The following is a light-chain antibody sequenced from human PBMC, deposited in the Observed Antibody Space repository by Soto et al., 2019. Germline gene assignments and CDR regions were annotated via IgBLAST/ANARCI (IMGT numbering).Light chain of an antibody. CDR2: EIN. J-gene: IGLJ1*01. Sequence: SALTQPPSASGSPGQSVTISFTGTKSEICVYDYVSWYQQHPGKAPKLMIYEINKRPSGVPDRFSGSKSGNTASLTVSGLQAEDEADYYCSSFAGSNNFPYVLGTGTKVNV. CDR1: KSEICVYDY. V-gene: IGLV2-8*01. CDR3: SSFAGSNNFPYV.